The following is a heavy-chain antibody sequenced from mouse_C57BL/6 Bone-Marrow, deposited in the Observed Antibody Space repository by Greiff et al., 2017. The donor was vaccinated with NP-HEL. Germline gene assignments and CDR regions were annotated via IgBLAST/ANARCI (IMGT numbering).Heavy chain of an antibody. V-gene: IGHV1-61*01. D-gene: IGHD2-4*01. CDR2: IYPSDSET. CDR3: ARGGYDYGYYYAMDY. Sequence: QVQLQQPGAELVRPGSSVKLSCKASGYTFTSYWMDWVKQRPGQGLEWIGNIYPSDSETHYNQKFKDKATLTVDKSSSTAYMQLSSLTSEDSAVYYCARGGYDYGYYYAMDYWGQGTSVTVSS. J-gene: IGHJ4*01. CDR1: GYTFTSYW.